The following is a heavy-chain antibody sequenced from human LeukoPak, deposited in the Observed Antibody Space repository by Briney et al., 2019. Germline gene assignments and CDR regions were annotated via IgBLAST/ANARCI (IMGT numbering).Heavy chain of an antibody. CDR2: IYTSGST. V-gene: IGHV4-61*02. CDR1: GRSISSGSYY. D-gene: IGHD2-2*02. J-gene: IGHJ6*02. CDR3: ARERRPAAIGWDYFYYYGMDV. Sequence: SQTLSLTCTVAGRSISSGSYYWGWIRQPAGKGLEWIGRIYTSGSTNYNPSRKSRVTISVDTSKNQFSLKLSSVTAADTAVYYCARERRPAAIGWDYFYYYGMDVWGQGTTVTVSS.